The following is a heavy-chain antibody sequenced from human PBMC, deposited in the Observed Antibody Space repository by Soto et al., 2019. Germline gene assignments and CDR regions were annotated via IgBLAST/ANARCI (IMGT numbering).Heavy chain of an antibody. D-gene: IGHD4-17*01. Sequence: ASVKVSCTASGYTFTRYYMHWVRQAPGHGLEWMGLINPSDGSTDYAQKVQGRVIMTRDTSTSTVYMELSSLRSEDTAVYSCARVGTYGDYDFWGQGTLVTVSS. CDR3: ARVGTYGDYDF. CDR1: GYTFTRYY. CDR2: INPSDGST. V-gene: IGHV1-46*01. J-gene: IGHJ4*02.